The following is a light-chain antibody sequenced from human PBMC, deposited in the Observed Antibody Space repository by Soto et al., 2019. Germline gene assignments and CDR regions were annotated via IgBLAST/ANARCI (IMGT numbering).Light chain of an antibody. CDR3: QQYSSLPHT. CDR2: GIS. J-gene: IGKJ2*01. V-gene: IGKV3-20*01. Sequence: ESELTQSPGTLSLSPGERATLSCRASQSVTNRYFAWYQQRPGQAPRLLIYGISNRATGIPDRFSGSGSGTDFTLTISRLEPEDFVVYYCQQYSSLPHTFGQGTKVDIK. CDR1: QSVTNRY.